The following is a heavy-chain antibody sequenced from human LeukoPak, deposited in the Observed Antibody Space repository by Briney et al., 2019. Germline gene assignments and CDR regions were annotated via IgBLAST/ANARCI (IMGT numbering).Heavy chain of an antibody. D-gene: IGHD6-6*01. Sequence: GGSLTLSRLASAFTLSRHAMGWVRPAPAKGREWVSSSNNIGDDTYYAGSVKGRLTISRDNPKNTLYLQITSLRAEDRPVYHCVKGLVGIIHYAMDVWGQGTAVTVSS. CDR2: SNNIGDDT. V-gene: IGHV3-23*01. CDR3: VKGLVGIIHYAMDV. J-gene: IGHJ6*02. CDR1: AFTLSRHA.